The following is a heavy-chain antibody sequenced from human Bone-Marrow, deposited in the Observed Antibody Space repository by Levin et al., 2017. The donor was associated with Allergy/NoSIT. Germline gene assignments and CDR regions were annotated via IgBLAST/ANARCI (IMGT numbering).Heavy chain of an antibody. J-gene: IGHJ4*02. CDR1: GFTFSNYA. CDR2: ISGSGDST. Sequence: GESLKISCAASGFTFSNYAMSWVRQAPGKGLEWVSGISGSGDSTYDGDSVKGRFTISRDNSKNTLYLQMNSLRAEDTAVYYCAKDRDFYGSGSLGNWGQGTLVTVAS. CDR3: AKDRDFYGSGSLGN. D-gene: IGHD3-10*01. V-gene: IGHV3-23*01.